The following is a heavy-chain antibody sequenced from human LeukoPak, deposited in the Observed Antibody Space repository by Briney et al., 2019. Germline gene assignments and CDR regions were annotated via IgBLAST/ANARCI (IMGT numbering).Heavy chain of an antibody. CDR2: IYSGGST. V-gene: IGHV3-53*01. CDR1: GFTVSSNY. J-gene: IGHJ5*02. D-gene: IGHD3-10*01. Sequence: GGSLRLSCAASGFTVSSNYMSWVRQAPGKGLEWVSVIYSGGSTYYADSAKGRFTISRDNSKNTLYLQMNSLRAEDTAVYYCARAEAGVFDPWGQGTLVTVSS. CDR3: ARAEAGVFDP.